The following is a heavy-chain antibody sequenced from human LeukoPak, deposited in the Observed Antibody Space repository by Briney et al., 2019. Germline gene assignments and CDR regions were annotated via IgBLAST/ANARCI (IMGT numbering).Heavy chain of an antibody. CDR2: INPNDGDT. Sequence: SVKVSCKASGYTFTDYYMHWVRQAPGQGVEWMGWINPNDGDTNYAQKFQGRVTMTRDTSISTAHMEVSRLRSDDTAVYYCARANFLYCSSTTCLFDYWGQGTLVTVSS. CDR1: GYTFTDYY. V-gene: IGHV1-2*02. D-gene: IGHD2-2*01. CDR3: ARANFLYCSSTTCLFDY. J-gene: IGHJ4*02.